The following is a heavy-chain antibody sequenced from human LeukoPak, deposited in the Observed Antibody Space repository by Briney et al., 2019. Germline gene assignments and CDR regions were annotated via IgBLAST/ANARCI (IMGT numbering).Heavy chain of an antibody. D-gene: IGHD5-18*01. CDR2: ISSSSSTRSSSTTI. Sequence: GGSLRLSCAASGFTFSSYSMNWVRQAPGKGLEWVSYISSSSSTRSSSTTIYYADSVKGRFTISRDNSKNTLDLQMNSLTVEDTAVYYCVRRRGSAYGVLDYWGQGALVTVSP. CDR3: VRRRGSAYGVLDY. CDR1: GFTFSSYS. J-gene: IGHJ4*02. V-gene: IGHV3-48*01.